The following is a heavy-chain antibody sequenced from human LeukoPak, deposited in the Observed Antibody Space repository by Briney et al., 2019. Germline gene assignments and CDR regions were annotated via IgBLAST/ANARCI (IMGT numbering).Heavy chain of an antibody. CDR3: ARGGGRATSKSGDGYNCVY. CDR2: INPSGGST. D-gene: IGHD5-24*01. J-gene: IGHJ4*02. V-gene: IGHV1-46*01. Sequence: ASVKVSCKASGYTFTSYYMHWVRQAPGQGLEWMGIINPSGGSTSYAQKFQGRVTMTRDTSTSTVYMELSSLRSEDTAVYYCARGGGRATSKSGDGYNCVYWGQGTLVTVSS. CDR1: GYTFTSYY.